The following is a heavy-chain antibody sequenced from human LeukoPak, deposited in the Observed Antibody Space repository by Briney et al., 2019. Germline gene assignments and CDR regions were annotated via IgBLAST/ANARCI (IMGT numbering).Heavy chain of an antibody. J-gene: IGHJ3*02. V-gene: IGHV1-18*01. CDR3: ARNLDITMMKALDAFDI. D-gene: IGHD3-22*01. CDR2: ISAYNGNT. Sequence: ASVKVSCKASGYTFTSYGISWVRQAPGQGLEWMGRISAYNGNTNYAQKLQGRVTMTTDTSTSTAYMELRSLRSDDTAVYYCARNLDITMMKALDAFDIWGQGTMVTVSS. CDR1: GYTFTSYG.